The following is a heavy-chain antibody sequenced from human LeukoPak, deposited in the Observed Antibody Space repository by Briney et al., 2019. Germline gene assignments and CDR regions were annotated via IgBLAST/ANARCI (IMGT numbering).Heavy chain of an antibody. CDR1: GFTFSDYY. CDR2: ISSSGSTI. J-gene: IGHJ4*02. V-gene: IGHV3-11*01. Sequence: GGSLRLSCAASGFTFSDYYMSWIRQAPGKGLEWVSYISSSGSTIYYADSVKGRFTISRDNSKNTLYLQMNSLRAEDTAVYYCARNYIHDFWSGFNYWGQGTLVTVSS. CDR3: ARNYIHDFWSGFNY. D-gene: IGHD3-3*01.